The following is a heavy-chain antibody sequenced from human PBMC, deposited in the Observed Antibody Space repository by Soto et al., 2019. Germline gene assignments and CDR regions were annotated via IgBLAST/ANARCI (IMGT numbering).Heavy chain of an antibody. J-gene: IGHJ4*02. CDR3: TKSSGGSSSVGMDY. Sequence: QVQLVESGGGVVQPGRSLRLSCAVSGFIFKNYALNWVRQAQGKGLEWVASITRDGYNKYYADSVKGRFTISRDNSKNTLSLQMTALRIEDSSVYYCTKSSGGSSSVGMDYWGQGTLVTVSS. D-gene: IGHD6-6*01. V-gene: IGHV3-30*04. CDR2: ITRDGYNK. CDR1: GFIFKNYA.